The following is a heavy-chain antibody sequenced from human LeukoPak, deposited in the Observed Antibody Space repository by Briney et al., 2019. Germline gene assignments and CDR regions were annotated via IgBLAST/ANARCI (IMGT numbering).Heavy chain of an antibody. D-gene: IGHD4-11*01. V-gene: IGHV3-21*01. Sequence: GGSLTLFCSLSGFSFSSYCMYWVRQPPGKGLEWVSSICSSSSYIYYTNSVKGRFTISRDNAKKSLYLQMNSLRAEDTAVYYSARAPLTRVQYPSDYWGQGTLVTVSS. J-gene: IGHJ4*02. CDR2: ICSSSSYI. CDR1: GFSFSSYC. CDR3: ARAPLTRVQYPSDY.